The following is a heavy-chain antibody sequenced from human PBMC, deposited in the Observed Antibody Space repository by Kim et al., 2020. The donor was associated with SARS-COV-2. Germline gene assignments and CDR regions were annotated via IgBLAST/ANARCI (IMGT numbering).Heavy chain of an antibody. Sequence: HADSVKGRFAISRDKSKNTLYLQMNGLRAEDTAVYYGAKSRDGYVPFDYWGQGPLVTVSS. CDR3: AKSRDGYVPFDY. D-gene: IGHD5-12*01. J-gene: IGHJ4*02. V-gene: IGHV3-30*02.